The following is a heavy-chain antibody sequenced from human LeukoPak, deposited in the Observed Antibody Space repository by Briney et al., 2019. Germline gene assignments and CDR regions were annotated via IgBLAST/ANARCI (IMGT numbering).Heavy chain of an antibody. CDR2: MSYDGSNK. J-gene: IGHJ4*02. CDR3: ARALSYTVTFDY. D-gene: IGHD4-17*01. V-gene: IGHV3-30-3*01. CDR1: GFTLSDYA. Sequence: GKSLRLSCAASGFTLSDYAMHWVRQTPGKGLEWMTLMSYDGSNKYYADSVKGRFTISRDNSKNTLYLQMNSLRAEDTAVYYCARALSYTVTFDYWGQGTLVTVSS.